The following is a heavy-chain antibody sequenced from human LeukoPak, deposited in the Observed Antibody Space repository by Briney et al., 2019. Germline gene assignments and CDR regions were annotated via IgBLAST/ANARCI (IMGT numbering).Heavy chain of an antibody. CDR1: GGSISSYY. Sequence: PSETLSLTCAVSGGSISSYYWSWIRQPPGKGLERVGYIYYSGSTNYNPSLKSRVTISVDTSKNQFSLKLSSVTAAETPVYYCASYHYDSSGYFPSDYWGQGTLVTASS. D-gene: IGHD3-22*01. CDR2: IYYSGST. CDR3: ASYHYDSSGYFPSDY. V-gene: IGHV4-59*01. J-gene: IGHJ4*02.